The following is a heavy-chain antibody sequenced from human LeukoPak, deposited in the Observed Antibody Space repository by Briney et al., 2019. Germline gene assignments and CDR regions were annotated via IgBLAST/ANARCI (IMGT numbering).Heavy chain of an antibody. Sequence: SETLSLTCAVYGGSFSGYYWSWIRQHPGKGLEWIGEINHSGSTNYNPSLKSRVTISVDTSKNQFSLKLSSVTAADTAVYYCARKRITMVRGPSSYGMDVWGKGTTVTVSS. V-gene: IGHV4-34*01. CDR2: INHSGST. J-gene: IGHJ6*04. CDR3: ARKRITMVRGPSSYGMDV. CDR1: GGSFSGYY. D-gene: IGHD3-10*01.